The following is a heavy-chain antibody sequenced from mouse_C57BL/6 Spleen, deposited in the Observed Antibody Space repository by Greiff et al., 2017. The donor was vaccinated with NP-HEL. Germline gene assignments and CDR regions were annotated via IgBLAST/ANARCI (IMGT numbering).Heavy chain of an antibody. Sequence: QVQLQQPGTELVKPGASVKLSCKASGYTFTSYWMHWVKQRPGQGLEWIGNINPSNGGTNYNEKFKSKATLTVDKSSSTAYMQLSSLTSEDSAVYYCARDDYDGAPDWYFDVWGTGTTVTVSS. CDR3: ARDDYDGAPDWYFDV. D-gene: IGHD2-4*01. CDR2: INPSNGGT. J-gene: IGHJ1*03. CDR1: GYTFTSYW. V-gene: IGHV1-53*01.